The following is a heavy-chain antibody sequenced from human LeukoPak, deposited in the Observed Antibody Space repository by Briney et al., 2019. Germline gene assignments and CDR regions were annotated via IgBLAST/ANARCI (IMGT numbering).Heavy chain of an antibody. Sequence: PSETLSLTCTVPGGSIISSSYYWGWIRQPPGKGLEWIGNIYYGGSTNYNPSLKSRATMSVDTSMNQFSLKLSSVTAADTAVYYCAKTIRVRGDAYNWFDPWGQGTLVTVSS. CDR3: AKTIRVRGDAYNWFDP. J-gene: IGHJ5*02. CDR1: GGSIISSSYY. CDR2: IYYGGST. V-gene: IGHV4-39*01. D-gene: IGHD3-10*01.